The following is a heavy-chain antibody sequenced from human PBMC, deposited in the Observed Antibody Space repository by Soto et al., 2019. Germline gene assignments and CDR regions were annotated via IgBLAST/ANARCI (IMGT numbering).Heavy chain of an antibody. CDR3: ARGGAIVAAGIVDYFDS. CDR1: GGSFSGYY. V-gene: IGHV4-34*01. CDR2: INHSGSI. J-gene: IGHJ4*02. D-gene: IGHD6-13*01. Sequence: SETLSLTCAVYGGSFSGYYWSWIRQIPGKGLEWIGEINHSGSINCNPSLKSRVTISVDTSKNQVSLKLGSVTAADTAMYYCARGGAIVAAGIVDYFDSWGQGTLVTV.